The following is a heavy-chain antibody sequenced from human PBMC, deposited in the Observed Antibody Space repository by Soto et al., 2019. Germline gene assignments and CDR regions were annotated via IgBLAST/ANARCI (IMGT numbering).Heavy chain of an antibody. CDR2: IFWNDAK. V-gene: IGHV2-5*01. CDR3: AYRRGGSSSGGNFDY. D-gene: IGHD2-15*01. Sequence: QIALKESGPTLVKPSQTLTLTCTFSGFSFSTTGAGVGWIRQPPGKALEWLALIFWNDAKRYSPSLRSRLAIINDTSKNQVVLTMTHVDPVDTATYYCAYRRGGSSSGGNFDYWGQGTPVTVYS. CDR1: GFSFSTTGAG. J-gene: IGHJ4*02.